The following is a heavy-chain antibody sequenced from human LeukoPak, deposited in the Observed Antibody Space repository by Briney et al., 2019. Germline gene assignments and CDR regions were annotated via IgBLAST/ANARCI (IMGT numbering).Heavy chain of an antibody. CDR3: AKGGYSSGRYFYYYMDV. J-gene: IGHJ6*03. CDR2: FSFNGVTT. V-gene: IGHV3-23*01. Sequence: GGSLRLSCVASGFTFSSYEMNWVRQAPGKGLEWVSTFSFNGVTTYYADSAKGRFTISRDNSKNTVYLQMNNLRAEDTAVYYCAKGGYSSGRYFYYYMDVWGEGTTVTVSS. D-gene: IGHD5-18*01. CDR1: GFTFSSYE.